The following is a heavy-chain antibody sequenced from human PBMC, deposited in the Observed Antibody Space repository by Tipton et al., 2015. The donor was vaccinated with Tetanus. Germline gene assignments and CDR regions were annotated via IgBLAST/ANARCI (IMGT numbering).Heavy chain of an antibody. Sequence: TLSLTCAVYGGSFSGYYWSWIRQPPGKGLEWIGEINHSGSTNYNPSLKSRVTISVDTSKNQFSLKLSSVTAADTAVYYCARGLLVVVPAARGRYNWCDPWGQGTLVTVPS. D-gene: IGHD2-2*01. V-gene: IGHV4-34*01. J-gene: IGHJ5*02. CDR1: GGSFSGYY. CDR3: ARGLLVVVPAARGRYNWCDP. CDR2: INHSGST.